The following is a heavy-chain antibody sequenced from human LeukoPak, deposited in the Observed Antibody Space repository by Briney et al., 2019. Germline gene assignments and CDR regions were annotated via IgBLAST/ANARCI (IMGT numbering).Heavy chain of an antibody. CDR3: ARVSAGYSSGWYDNYYYGMDV. Sequence: SETLSLTCTVSGGSISSYYWSWIRQPPGKGLEWIGYIYYSGSTNYNPSLKSRVTISVDTSKNQFSLKLSSVTAADTAVYYCARVSAGYSSGWYDNYYYGMDVWGQGTTVTVSS. CDR1: GGSISSYY. V-gene: IGHV4-59*01. CDR2: IYYSGST. D-gene: IGHD6-19*01. J-gene: IGHJ6*02.